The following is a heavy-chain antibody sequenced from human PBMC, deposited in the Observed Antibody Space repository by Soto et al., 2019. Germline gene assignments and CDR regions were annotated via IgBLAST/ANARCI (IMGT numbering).Heavy chain of an antibody. V-gene: IGHV1-18*01. CDR3: AKTGLVKEYYFDY. Sequence: ASVKVSCKASGYTFTSYGISWVRQAPGQGLEWMGWISVYNGNTNYPQKLQGRVTMTTDTSTGTAYMELRSLQSDDTAVYYCAKTGLVKEYYFDYWGQGPPVNVSS. CDR2: ISVYNGNT. D-gene: IGHD1-26*01. CDR1: GYTFTSYG. J-gene: IGHJ4*02.